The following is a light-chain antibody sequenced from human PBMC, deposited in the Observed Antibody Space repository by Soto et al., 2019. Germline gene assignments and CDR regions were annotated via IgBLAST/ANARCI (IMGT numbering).Light chain of an antibody. V-gene: IGKV1-5*03. Sequence: DIQMTQSPSTLSGSVGDRVTITCRASQTISSWFAWYQQKPGKAPKLLIYKASTLKSGVPSRFSGSGSGTEFPLTISSLQPDDFATYYCQHYNSYSEAFGQGTKVDIK. CDR2: KAS. CDR3: QHYNSYSEA. J-gene: IGKJ1*01. CDR1: QTISSW.